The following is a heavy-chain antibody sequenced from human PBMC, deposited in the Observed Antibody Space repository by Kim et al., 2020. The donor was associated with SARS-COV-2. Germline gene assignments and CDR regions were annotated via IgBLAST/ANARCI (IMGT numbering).Heavy chain of an antibody. CDR3: ARVPHYDILTGSHWFDP. D-gene: IGHD3-9*01. CDR1: GGTFSSYA. V-gene: IGHV1-69*04. Sequence: SVKVSCKASGGTFSSYAISWVRQAPGQGLEWMGRIIPILGIANYAQKFQGRVTITADKSTSTAYMELSSLRSEDTAVYYCARVPHYDILTGSHWFDPWGQGTLVTVSS. J-gene: IGHJ5*02. CDR2: IIPILGIA.